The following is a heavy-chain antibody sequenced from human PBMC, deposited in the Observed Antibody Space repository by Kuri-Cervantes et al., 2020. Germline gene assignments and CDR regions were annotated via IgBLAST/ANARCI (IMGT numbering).Heavy chain of an antibody. V-gene: IGHV4-39*07. J-gene: IGHJ5*02. D-gene: IGHD6-13*01. CDR2: IYYSGST. CDR1: GGSISSSSYY. Sequence: GSLRLSCTVSGGSISSSSYYWGWFRQPPGKGLEWIGSIYYSGSTYYNPALKSRAFISTDTSKNRFSLKLTSVTAADTAVYYCARQIAAAGTFYLDPWGQGTLVTVSS. CDR3: ARQIAAAGTFYLDP.